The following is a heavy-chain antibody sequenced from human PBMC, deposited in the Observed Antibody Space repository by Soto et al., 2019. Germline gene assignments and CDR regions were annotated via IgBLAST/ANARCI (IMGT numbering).Heavy chain of an antibody. D-gene: IGHD2-15*01. V-gene: IGHV4-39*01. CDR2: IYYSGST. CDR3: ARQRMADVVVAAIYYYVTGMDV. CDR1: GGSISSSSYY. J-gene: IGHJ6*02. Sequence: SETLSLTCTVSGGSISSSSYYWGWIRQPPGKGLERIGSIYYSGSTYYNPSLKSRVTISVDTSKNQFSLKLSSVTAADTAVYYCARQRMADVVVAAIYYYVTGMDVWGQGTTVTVSS.